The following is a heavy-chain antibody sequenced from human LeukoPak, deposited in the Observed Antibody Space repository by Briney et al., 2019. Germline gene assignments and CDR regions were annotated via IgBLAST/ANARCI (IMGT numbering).Heavy chain of an antibody. V-gene: IGHV1-46*01. CDR2: INPSGGST. CDR3: ARSWWGTDWSLSDNWFDP. CDR1: GFSFTTYY. D-gene: IGHD3-9*01. J-gene: IGHJ5*02. Sequence: ASVKVSCKTSGFSFTTYYMHWVRQAPGQGLKWMAMINPSGGSTNYAQEFQGRFTMTRDTSTSTVYMELTSLRSDDTAFYYCARSWWGTDWSLSDNWFDPWGQGTLVTVSS.